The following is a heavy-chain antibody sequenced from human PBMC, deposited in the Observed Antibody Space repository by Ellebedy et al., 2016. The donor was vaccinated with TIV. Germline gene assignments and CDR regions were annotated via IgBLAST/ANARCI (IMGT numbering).Heavy chain of an antibody. CDR1: GVSISTSNYY. Sequence: MPSETLSLTCTVSGVSISTSNYYWGWIRQPPGKGLEWIGSIYYSGSTYYNPSLKSRVTISVDMSKNQFSLKLSSVTAADTAVFYCAKHGVTTGTPYYFDFWGQGTLVTVSS. CDR2: IYYSGST. J-gene: IGHJ4*02. CDR3: AKHGVTTGTPYYFDF. D-gene: IGHD4-11*01. V-gene: IGHV4-39*01.